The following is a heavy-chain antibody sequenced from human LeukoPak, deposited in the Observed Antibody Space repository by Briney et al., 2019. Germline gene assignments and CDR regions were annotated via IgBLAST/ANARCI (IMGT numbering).Heavy chain of an antibody. J-gene: IGHJ6*02. Sequence: PGGSLRLSCAASGFTVSSNYMSWVRQAPGKGLEWVSVIYSGGSTYYADSVKGRFTISRHNSKNTLYLQMNSLRAEDTAVYYCARGGYCSGGSCYSGKNYGMDVWGQGTTVTVSS. CDR3: ARGGYCSGGSCYSGKNYGMDV. D-gene: IGHD2-15*01. CDR2: IYSGGST. V-gene: IGHV3-53*04. CDR1: GFTVSSNY.